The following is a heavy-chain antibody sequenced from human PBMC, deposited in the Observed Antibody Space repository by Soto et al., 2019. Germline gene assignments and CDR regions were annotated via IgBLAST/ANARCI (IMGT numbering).Heavy chain of an antibody. D-gene: IGHD2-15*01. Sequence: GGSLRLSCAASGFTFSDYYMSWIRQAPGKGLEWVSYISSSGSTIYYADSVKGRFTISGDNAKNSLYLQMNSLRAEDTAVYYCARDATFSYYYGMDVWGQGTTVTVSS. J-gene: IGHJ6*02. CDR1: GFTFSDYY. CDR2: ISSSGSTI. V-gene: IGHV3-11*01. CDR3: ARDATFSYYYGMDV.